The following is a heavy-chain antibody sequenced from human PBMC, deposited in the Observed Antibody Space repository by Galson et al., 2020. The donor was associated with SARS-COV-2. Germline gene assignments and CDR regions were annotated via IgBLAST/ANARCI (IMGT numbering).Heavy chain of an antibody. J-gene: IGHJ6*03. CDR3: VRGAEERRIIVVVPYYYTYMEV. CDR2: INHRGST. CDR1: GGSFKNYY. V-gene: IGHV4-34*01. D-gene: IGHD1-26*01. Sequence: SETLSLTCAVSGGSFKNYYWTWIRQSPGKGLQWIGEINHRGSTNYDPSLQGRVAMSVDTSKNQFSLRLSSVTAADTAVYFCVRGAEERRIIVVVPYYYTYMEVWGGGTAVTVSS.